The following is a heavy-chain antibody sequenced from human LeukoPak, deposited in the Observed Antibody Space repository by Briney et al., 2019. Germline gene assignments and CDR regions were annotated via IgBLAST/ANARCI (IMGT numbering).Heavy chain of an antibody. CDR2: IYYSGST. V-gene: IGHV4-39*01. CDR3: ASSVVVPAAILAAFDI. CDR1: GDSISSSSYY. Sequence: PSETLSLTCTVSGDSISSSSYYWGWIRQPPGKGLEWIESIYYSGSTYYNPSLKSRVTISVDTSKNQFSLKLSSVTAADTAVYYCASSVVVPAAILAAFDIWGQGTMVTVSS. D-gene: IGHD2-2*02. J-gene: IGHJ3*02.